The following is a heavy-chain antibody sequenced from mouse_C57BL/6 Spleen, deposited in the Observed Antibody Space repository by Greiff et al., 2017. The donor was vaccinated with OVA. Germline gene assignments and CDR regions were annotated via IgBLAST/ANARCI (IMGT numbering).Heavy chain of an antibody. Sequence: EVKLMESGGGLVKPGGSLKLSCAASGFTFSDYGMHWVRQAPEKGLEWVAYISSGSSTIYYADTVKGRFTISRDNAKNTLFLQMTSVRSEDTAMYYCARGGYYSDYWGQGTTLTVSS. J-gene: IGHJ2*01. D-gene: IGHD1-1*02. CDR3: ARGGYYSDY. CDR2: ISSGSSTI. V-gene: IGHV5-17*01. CDR1: GFTFSDYG.